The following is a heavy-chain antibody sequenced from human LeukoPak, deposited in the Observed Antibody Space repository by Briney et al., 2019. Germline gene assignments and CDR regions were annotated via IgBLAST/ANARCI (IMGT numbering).Heavy chain of an antibody. CDR2: IYYSGST. J-gene: IGHJ3*02. D-gene: IGHD6-13*01. Sequence: SETLSLTCTVSGGSISSYYWSWIRQPPGKGLEWIGYIYYSGSTNYNPSLKSRVTISVDTSKNQFSLKLSSVTAADTAVYYCARAGYSSSWYGDAFDIWGQGIMVTVSS. CDR1: GGSISSYY. V-gene: IGHV4-59*01. CDR3: ARAGYSSSWYGDAFDI.